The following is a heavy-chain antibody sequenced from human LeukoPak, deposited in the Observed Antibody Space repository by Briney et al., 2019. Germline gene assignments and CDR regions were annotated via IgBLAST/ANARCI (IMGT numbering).Heavy chain of an antibody. D-gene: IGHD3-16*02. J-gene: IGHJ4*02. CDR1: GGSFSGYY. CDR2: INHSGST. V-gene: IGHV4-34*01. Sequence: PSETLSLTCAVYGGSFSGYYWSWIRQPPGKGLEWIGEINHSGSTYYNPSLKSRVTISVDTSKNQFSLKLSSVTAADTAVYYCARGVYDYVWGSYRWRKTYYFDYWGQGTLVTVSS. CDR3: ARGVYDYVWGSYRWRKTYYFDY.